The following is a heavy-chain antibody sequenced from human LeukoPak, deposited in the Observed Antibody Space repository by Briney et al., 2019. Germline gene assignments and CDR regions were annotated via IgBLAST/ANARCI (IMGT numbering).Heavy chain of an antibody. V-gene: IGHV1-69*13. CDR3: ARAIVEMATMGEY. CDR2: IIPIFGTA. J-gene: IGHJ4*02. CDR1: GGTFSSYA. D-gene: IGHD5-24*01. Sequence: SVKVSCKASGGTFSSYAISWVRQAPGQGLEWMGGIIPIFGTANYAQKFQGRVTITADESTSTAYMELSSLRSEDTAVYYCARAIVEMATMGEYWGQGTLVTVSS.